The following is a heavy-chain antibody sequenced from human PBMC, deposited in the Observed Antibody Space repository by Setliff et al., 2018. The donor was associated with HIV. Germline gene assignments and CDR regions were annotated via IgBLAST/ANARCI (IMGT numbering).Heavy chain of an antibody. CDR2: IKQDGSEK. J-gene: IGHJ4*02. CDR3: ARGGDRQQLVLIDY. V-gene: IGHV3-7*03. D-gene: IGHD6-13*01. Sequence: GESLRLSCADSGFTFSSYWMSWVRQAPGKGLEWVANIKQDGSEKYYVDSVKGRFTISRDNAKNSLYLQMNSLRAEDTAVYYCARGGDRQQLVLIDYWGQGTLVTVSS. CDR1: GFTFSSYW.